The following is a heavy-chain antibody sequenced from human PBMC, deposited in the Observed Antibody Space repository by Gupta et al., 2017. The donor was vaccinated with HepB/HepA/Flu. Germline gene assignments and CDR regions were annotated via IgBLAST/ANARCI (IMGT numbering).Heavy chain of an antibody. J-gene: IGHJ4*02. CDR2: IYTSGST. CDR1: GGSISSYY. V-gene: IGHV4-4*07. D-gene: IGHD6-19*01. CDR3: ARAAQGGWYPRYFDY. Sequence: QVQLQESGPGLVKPSETLSLTCSVAGGSISSYYWRWIRQPAGKGLEWIGRIYTSGSTNYNPSLKSRVTMSVDTSKNQFSLKLSSVTAADTAVYYCARAAQGGWYPRYFDYWGQGTLVTVSS.